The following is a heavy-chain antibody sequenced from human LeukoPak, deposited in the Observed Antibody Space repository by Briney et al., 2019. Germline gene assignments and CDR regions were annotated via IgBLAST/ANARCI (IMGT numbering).Heavy chain of an antibody. CDR1: VYTFTSYA. J-gene: IGHJ5*02. V-gene: IGHV1-3*01. D-gene: IGHD3-3*01. CDR3: ARDGDYDFWGGYPQGHSWFDP. Sequence: ASVKVSCKASVYTFTSYAMHWVRQAPGQRLEWMGWINAGNGNTKYSQKFQGRVTITRDTSASTAYMELSSLRSEDTAVYYCARDGDYDFWGGYPQGHSWFDPWGQGTLVTVSS. CDR2: INAGNGNT.